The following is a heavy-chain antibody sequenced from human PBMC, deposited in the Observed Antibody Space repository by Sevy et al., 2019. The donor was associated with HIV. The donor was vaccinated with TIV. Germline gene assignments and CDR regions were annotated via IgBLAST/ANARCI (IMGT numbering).Heavy chain of an antibody. CDR1: GYTFNSHC. V-gene: IGHV1-18*01. CDR3: ARDRRLYGSGCDLPLAY. CDR2: ISAFNGNK. D-gene: IGHD3-10*01. Sequence: ASVKVSCKASGYTFNSHCISWVRQAPGQGLEWMGWISAFNGNKNSAQKFQGSVAMTTDTSTSTAYMELRGLKPDDTGVYYCARDRRLYGSGCDLPLAYWGQGTLVTVSS. J-gene: IGHJ4*02.